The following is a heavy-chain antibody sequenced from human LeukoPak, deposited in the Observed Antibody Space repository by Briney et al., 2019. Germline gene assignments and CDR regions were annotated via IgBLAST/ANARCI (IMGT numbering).Heavy chain of an antibody. CDR1: AFTFSSYG. Sequence: PGGSVRLSCAASAFTFSSYGMHWVRQAPGKGLEWVAVIWYDGSYKYYADSVKGRFTISRDNSKNTLYLQMNSLRAEDTAVYTCARDFCSGGSCYYFDYWGQGTLVTVSS. CDR3: ARDFCSGGSCYYFDY. D-gene: IGHD2-15*01. V-gene: IGHV3-33*01. CDR2: IWYDGSYK. J-gene: IGHJ4*02.